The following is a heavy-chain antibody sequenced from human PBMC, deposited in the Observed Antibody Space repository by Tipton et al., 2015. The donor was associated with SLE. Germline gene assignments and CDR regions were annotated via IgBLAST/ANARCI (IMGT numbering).Heavy chain of an antibody. CDR3: AREDYYDSSDDAFDI. V-gene: IGHV4-38-2*02. Sequence: TLSLTCAVSGYSISSGYYWGWIRQPPGKGLEWIGSIHHSGSTYYNPSLKSRVSLSVDTSNNQFSLKLSSVTAADTAVYYCAREDYYDSSDDAFDIWGPGTMVTVSS. CDR1: GYSISSGYY. CDR2: IHHSGST. D-gene: IGHD3-22*01. J-gene: IGHJ3*02.